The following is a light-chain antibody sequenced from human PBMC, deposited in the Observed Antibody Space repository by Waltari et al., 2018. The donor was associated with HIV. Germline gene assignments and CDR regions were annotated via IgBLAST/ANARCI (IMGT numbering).Light chain of an antibody. CDR3: QQYNNWPPYT. V-gene: IGKV3-15*01. CDR2: GAS. J-gene: IGKJ2*01. CDR1: PCISSN. Sequence: EIVMTQSPATLSVSPGERATLPCRASPCISSNLAWYQQKPGQAPRLLSYGASTRATGIPARFSGRGSGTEFTLTISSLQSEDFAVYYCQQYNNWPPYTFGQGTKLEIK.